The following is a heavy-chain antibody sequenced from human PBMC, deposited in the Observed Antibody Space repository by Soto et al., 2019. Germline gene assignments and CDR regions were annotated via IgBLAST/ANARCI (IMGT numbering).Heavy chain of an antibody. V-gene: IGHV4-39*01. D-gene: IGHD3-10*01. CDR2: VYYNENT. J-gene: IGHJ5*02. Sequence: SETLSLTCSVSGGSISSFTYYWGWIRQPPGKGLEWIGTVYYNENTYYNPSLKSRVTITVDTAKNQFSLNLRSVTAADTAVYFCARRERYYGSPGWFDPWGPGTLVTVSS. CDR1: GGSISSFTYY. CDR3: ARRERYYGSPGWFDP.